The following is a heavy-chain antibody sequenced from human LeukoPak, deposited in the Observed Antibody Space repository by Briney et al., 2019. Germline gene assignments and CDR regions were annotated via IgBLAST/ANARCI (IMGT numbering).Heavy chain of an antibody. CDR1: GFSLSTSGVG. CDR2: IYWDDDK. V-gene: IGHV2-5*02. J-gene: IGHJ4*02. D-gene: IGHD3-9*01. Sequence: SGPTLVKPTQTLTLTCTFSGFSLSTSGVGVGWIRQPPGKSLEWLALIYWDDDKRYSPSLKSRLTITKDTSKNQVVLTMTNMDPVDTATYYCAHRPLGLRYFDWSFDYWGQGTLVTVSS. CDR3: AHRPLGLRYFDWSFDY.